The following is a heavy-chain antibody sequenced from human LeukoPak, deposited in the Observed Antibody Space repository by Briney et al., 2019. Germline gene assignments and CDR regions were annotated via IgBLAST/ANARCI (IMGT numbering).Heavy chain of an antibody. D-gene: IGHD3-9*01. J-gene: IGHJ4*02. CDR3: ARVGLLTGYYFFDY. V-gene: IGHV1-18*01. CDR2: ISGYNGNT. CDR1: GDTFSNYA. Sequence: ASVKVSCKASGDTFSNYAISWVRQAPGQGLEWMGWISGYNGNTNYAQKLQGRVTMTTDTSTSTAYMELRSLGSDETAVYYCARVGLLTGYYFFDYWGQGTLVTVSS.